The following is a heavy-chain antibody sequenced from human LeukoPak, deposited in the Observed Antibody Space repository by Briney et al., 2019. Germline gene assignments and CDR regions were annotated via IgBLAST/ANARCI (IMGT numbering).Heavy chain of an antibody. Sequence: ASVKVSCKASGYSFTSNYIHWVRQAPGQGLEWMGMIYPRDGSTSYAQKFQGRVTVTRDTSTSTVHMELSGLRSEDTSVYYCARDQEAFDYWGQGTLVTVSS. CDR2: IYPRDGST. J-gene: IGHJ4*02. CDR3: ARDQEAFDY. V-gene: IGHV1-46*01. CDR1: GYSFTSNY.